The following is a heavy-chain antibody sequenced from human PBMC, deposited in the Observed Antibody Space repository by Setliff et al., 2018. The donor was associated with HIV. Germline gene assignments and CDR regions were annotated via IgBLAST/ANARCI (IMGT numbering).Heavy chain of an antibody. J-gene: IGHJ4*02. CDR1: GFTFSGSA. V-gene: IGHV4-34*01. D-gene: IGHD1-1*01. Sequence: GSLRLSCATSGFTFSGSAMHWVRQASGKGLEWIGEINHSGSSNYNPSLKSRVTISVDTSNNHFSLKLSSVTAADTAVYYCARGHPVGLRRQPPRFGYWGQGTLVTVSS. CDR3: ARGHPVGLRRQPPRFGY. CDR2: INHSGSS.